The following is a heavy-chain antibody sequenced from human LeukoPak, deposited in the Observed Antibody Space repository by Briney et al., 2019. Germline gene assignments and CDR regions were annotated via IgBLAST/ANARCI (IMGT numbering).Heavy chain of an antibody. V-gene: IGHV3-11*04. Sequence: PGGSLRLSCAASGFTFSDYYMSWIRQAPGKGLEWVSYITGSGTSIYYSDSVKGRFTISRVNARNSLYLQMNSLRVEDTAVYYCAQRGINSGHWGQGTLVTVSS. CDR1: GFTFSDYY. CDR2: ITGSGTSI. CDR3: AQRGINSGH. J-gene: IGHJ4*02. D-gene: IGHD3-3*02.